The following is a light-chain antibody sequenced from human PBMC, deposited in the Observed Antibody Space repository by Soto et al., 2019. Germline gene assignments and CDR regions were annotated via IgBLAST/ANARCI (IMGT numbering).Light chain of an antibody. CDR2: DVS. J-gene: IGLJ3*02. Sequence: QSALTQPHSVSGSPGQSVTISCTGTSSDVGGYNYVSWYQQHPGKAPKLRIYDVSKRPSGVPDRFSGSKSGNTASLTISGLQAEDEADYYCCSYAGSYTNWVFGGGTKLTVL. CDR1: SSDVGGYNY. CDR3: CSYAGSYTNWV. V-gene: IGLV2-11*01.